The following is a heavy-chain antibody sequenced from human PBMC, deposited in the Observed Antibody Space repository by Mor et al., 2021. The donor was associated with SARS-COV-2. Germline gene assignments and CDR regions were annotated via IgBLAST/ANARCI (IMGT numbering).Heavy chain of an antibody. J-gene: IGHJ6*02. CDR3: ARGGRFYYGSGTYFYTSGLDV. D-gene: IGHD3-10*01. V-gene: IGHV4-34*01. CDR2: IKDSGST. Sequence: KGLEWFGEIKDSGSTNHNPSHNSRVTLSLDTPNNQFSLNLSSVTAADTAVYYCARGGRFYYGSGTYFYTSGLDVWGRG.